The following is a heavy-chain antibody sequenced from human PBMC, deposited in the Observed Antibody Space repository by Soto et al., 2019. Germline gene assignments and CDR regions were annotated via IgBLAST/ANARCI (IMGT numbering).Heavy chain of an antibody. J-gene: IGHJ6*02. CDR3: AKSLSTAVNYGLDV. D-gene: IGHD2-2*01. V-gene: IGHV3-23*01. Sequence: EVRLLESGGGLVQPGGSLRLSCGASGFTFSDNAMTWVRQAPGKGLEWVSSISDDGDSTYYAASVKGRFTISRENSKNSLFLQMSSLGAEDTVVYYCAKSLSTAVNYGLDVWGQGTSVTVSS. CDR2: ISDDGDST. CDR1: GFTFSDNA.